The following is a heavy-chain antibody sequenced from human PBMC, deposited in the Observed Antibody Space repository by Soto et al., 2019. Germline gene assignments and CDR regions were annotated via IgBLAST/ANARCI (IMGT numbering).Heavy chain of an antibody. D-gene: IGHD2-15*01. CDR1: GFTFSSYA. Sequence: LRLSCAASGFTFSSYAMSWVRQAPGKGLEWVSAISGSGGSTYYADSVKGRFTISRDNSKNTLYLQMNSLRAEDTAVYYCATQGYCSGGSCYVATIDYWGQGTLVTVSS. CDR3: ATQGYCSGGSCYVATIDY. V-gene: IGHV3-23*01. CDR2: ISGSGGST. J-gene: IGHJ4*02.